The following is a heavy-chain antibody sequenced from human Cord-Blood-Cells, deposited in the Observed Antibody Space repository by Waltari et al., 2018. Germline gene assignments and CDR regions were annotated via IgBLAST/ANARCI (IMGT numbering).Heavy chain of an antibody. D-gene: IGHD6-13*01. Sequence: QVQLVQSGAEVKKPGASVKVSCKASGYTFTSYDINWVRQATGQGLEWMGLRNPNSGNTGYAQKFQGRATMIRNTSIRTAYMELSSMRSEDTAGYYCARGVSSSWYWYFDLWGRGTLVTVSS. V-gene: IGHV1-8*01. J-gene: IGHJ2*01. CDR1: GYTFTSYD. CDR2: RNPNSGNT. CDR3: ARGVSSSWYWYFDL.